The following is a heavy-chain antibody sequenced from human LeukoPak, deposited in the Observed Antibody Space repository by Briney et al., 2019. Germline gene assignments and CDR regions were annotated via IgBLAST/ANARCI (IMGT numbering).Heavy chain of an antibody. CDR3: ARVDYDSSGYRITAFDY. Sequence: GGSLRLSCAASGFTVRSNRMSWVRQAPGKGLEWVSIVYSGGTTYYADSVKGRFTISRDNSKNTVYLQMNSLRAEDTAVYYCARVDYDSSGYRITAFDYWGQGTLVTVSS. D-gene: IGHD3-22*01. CDR2: VYSGGTT. V-gene: IGHV3-53*01. CDR1: GFTVRSNR. J-gene: IGHJ4*02.